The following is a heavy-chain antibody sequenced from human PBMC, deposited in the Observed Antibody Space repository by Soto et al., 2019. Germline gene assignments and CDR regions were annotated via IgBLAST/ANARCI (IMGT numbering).Heavy chain of an antibody. CDR1: GFTFSSYG. CDR3: AKLVTSSSQY. Sequence: GGSLRLSCAASGFTFSSYGMIWARQAPGKGLEWVSAIGGSGGTTYYADSVKGRFTISRDNSKNTLYLQMNSLRADDTALYYCAKLVTSSSQYWGQGTLVTVSS. V-gene: IGHV3-23*01. J-gene: IGHJ4*02. CDR2: IGGSGGTT. D-gene: IGHD1-26*01.